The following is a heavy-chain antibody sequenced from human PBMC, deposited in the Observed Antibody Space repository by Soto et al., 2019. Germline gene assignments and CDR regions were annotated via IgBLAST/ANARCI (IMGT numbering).Heavy chain of an antibody. D-gene: IGHD4-17*01. V-gene: IGHV5-51*01. CDR1: EHSVPNYW. CDR3: ARHYLQTSVTNYRYYFDY. CDR2: IYPGDSDT. Sequence: LKISRRGSEHSVPNYWICWLRQMPGKGLEWMGRIYPGDSDTRYSPSFQGQVTISADKSISTAYLQWSRLKASDTAMYYCARHYLQTSVTNYRYYFDYSGQRTLVTVSS. J-gene: IGHJ4*02.